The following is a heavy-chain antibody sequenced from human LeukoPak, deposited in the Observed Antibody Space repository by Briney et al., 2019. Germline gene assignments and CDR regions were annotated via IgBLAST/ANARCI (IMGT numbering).Heavy chain of an antibody. CDR2: ISYDGSNK. CDR3: AKYDSSSYYYRSTNY. J-gene: IGHJ4*02. Sequence: QTGGSLRLSCAASGFTFSSYGMHWVRQAPGKGLEWVAVISYDGSNKYYADSVKGRFTISRDNSKNTLHLQMNSLRAEDTAVYYCAKYDSSSYYYRSTNYWGQGTQVTVSS. V-gene: IGHV3-30*18. D-gene: IGHD3-22*01. CDR1: GFTFSSYG.